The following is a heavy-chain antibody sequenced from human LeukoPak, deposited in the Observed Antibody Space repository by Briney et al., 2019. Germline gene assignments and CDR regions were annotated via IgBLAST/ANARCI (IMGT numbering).Heavy chain of an antibody. D-gene: IGHD6-13*01. CDR3: ARDKAGAAASWFDP. Sequence: PSETLSLTCTVSGGSISSYYWSWIRQPAGKGLEWIGRIYTSGSTNYNPSLKSRVTISVNTSKNQFSLKLSSVTAADTAVYYCARDKAGAAASWFDPWGQGTLVTVSS. J-gene: IGHJ5*02. CDR2: IYTSGST. CDR1: GGSISSYY. V-gene: IGHV4-4*07.